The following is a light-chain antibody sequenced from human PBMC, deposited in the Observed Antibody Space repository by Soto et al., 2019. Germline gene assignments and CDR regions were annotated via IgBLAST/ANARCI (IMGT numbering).Light chain of an antibody. CDR1: QSISSY. CDR3: QQSYSTPYT. V-gene: IGKV1-39*01. Sequence: DIQMTQSPSSLSASVGDRVTITCRASQSISSYLNWYQQKPGKAPKLLIYAASSLQSGVASRFSGSGSGTYFTLTISSLQPEDFATYYCQQSYSTPYTFGQGTKLEIK. CDR2: AAS. J-gene: IGKJ2*01.